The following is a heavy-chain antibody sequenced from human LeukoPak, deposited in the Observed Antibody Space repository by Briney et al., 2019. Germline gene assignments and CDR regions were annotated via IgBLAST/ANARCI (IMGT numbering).Heavy chain of an antibody. CDR3: ARDNRDWSVDY. D-gene: IGHD3/OR15-3a*01. CDR1: GYIFSDNH. Sequence: ASVKISCKASGYIFSDNHIHWVRQAPGRGPEWMGIIKIDGTPVKPGGGNTNYAQNWQGRVSMTRDMSTNTVYMELSRLRYEDTAIYYCARDNRDWSVDYWGQGTLVSVSS. J-gene: IGHJ4*02. CDR2: IKIDGTPVKPGGGNT. V-gene: IGHV1-46*04.